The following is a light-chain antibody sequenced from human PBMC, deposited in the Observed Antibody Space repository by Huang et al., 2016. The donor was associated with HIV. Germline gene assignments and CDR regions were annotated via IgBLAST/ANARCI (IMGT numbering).Light chain of an antibody. V-gene: IGKV1-39*01. Sequence: DIQMTQSPASLSASVGDRVTITCRATQSISNSVNWYQQKPGKAPTLLIYGASTLQSGVPSRFSGSGSGTDFTLTISSLQPEDFTTYYCQQSYNTPPTFGQGTKVEI. CDR1: QSISNS. CDR2: GAS. J-gene: IGKJ1*01. CDR3: QQSYNTPPT.